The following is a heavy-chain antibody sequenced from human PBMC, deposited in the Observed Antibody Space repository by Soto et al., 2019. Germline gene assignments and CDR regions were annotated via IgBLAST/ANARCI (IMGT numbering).Heavy chain of an antibody. CDR1: GGSISDYY. Sequence: PSETLSLTCAVYGGSISDYYWSWIRQPPGKGLEWIGEINHSGSTNYNPSLKSRVTISVDTSKNQFSLKLSSVTAADTAVYYCARGREGYCTNGVCDWFDPWGQGTLVTVSS. V-gene: IGHV4-34*01. CDR2: INHSGST. D-gene: IGHD2-8*01. CDR3: ARGREGYCTNGVCDWFDP. J-gene: IGHJ5*02.